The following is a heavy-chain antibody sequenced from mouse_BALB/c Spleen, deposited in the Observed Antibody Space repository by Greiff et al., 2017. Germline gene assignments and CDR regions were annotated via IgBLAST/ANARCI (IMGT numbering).Heavy chain of an antibody. CDR2: ISTYNGDT. CDR1: GYTFTDYA. J-gene: IGHJ3*01. CDR3: AKEYCYYDYVRFAY. Sequence: QVQLQQSGPEVVRPGVSVKISCKGSGYTFTDYAMHWVKQSHAKSLEWIGVISTYNGDTNYNGKFKGKATLTADKSSSTDNMQLCSLTSEDSADYFGAKEYCYYDYVRFAYWGQGTLVTVSA. D-gene: IGHD2-4*01. V-gene: IGHV1-67*01.